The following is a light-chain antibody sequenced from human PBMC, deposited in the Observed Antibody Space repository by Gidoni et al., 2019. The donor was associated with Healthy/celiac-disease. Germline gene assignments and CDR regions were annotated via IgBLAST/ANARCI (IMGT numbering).Light chain of an antibody. CDR3: QQSYSTPIYT. CDR1: QSISGY. Sequence: DIQMTQSPSSLSASVGDRVTITCRASQSISGYLNWYQHKPGKAPNLLIYAASSLQSGVPSRFSGTGSGTDFTLTISNLQPEDFATYYCQQSYSTPIYTFGQGTKLEIK. J-gene: IGKJ2*01. CDR2: AAS. V-gene: IGKV1-39*01.